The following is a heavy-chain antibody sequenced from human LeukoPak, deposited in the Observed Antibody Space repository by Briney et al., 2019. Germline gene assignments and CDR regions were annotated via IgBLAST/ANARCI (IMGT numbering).Heavy chain of an antibody. Sequence: PSETLSLTCAVYGGSFSGYYWSWIRQPPGKGLEWIGEINHSGSTNYNPSLTSRVTISVDTSKNQFSLKLSSVTAADTAVYYCASVYYIGYFDYWGQGILVTVSS. CDR1: GGSFSGYY. CDR3: ASVYYIGYFDY. V-gene: IGHV4-34*01. D-gene: IGHD3-10*01. CDR2: INHSGST. J-gene: IGHJ4*02.